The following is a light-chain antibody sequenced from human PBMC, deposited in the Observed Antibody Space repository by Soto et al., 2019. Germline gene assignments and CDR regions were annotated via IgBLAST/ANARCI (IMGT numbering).Light chain of an antibody. J-gene: IGKJ1*01. CDR2: KAS. V-gene: IGKV1-5*03. CDR3: QQYDTNSRT. Sequence: DIQMTQSPFTLSASVGDRVTITCRGSQSIGRWLAWYQQKPGKAPKLLIYKASELENGVPSRFSASGSGTEFPLTISSLQPDDFATYYCQQYDTNSRTFGPGTKVEIK. CDR1: QSIGRW.